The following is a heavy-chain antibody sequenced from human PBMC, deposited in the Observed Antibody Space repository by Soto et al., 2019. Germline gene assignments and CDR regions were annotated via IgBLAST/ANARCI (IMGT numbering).Heavy chain of an antibody. V-gene: IGHV4-59*01. D-gene: IGHD3-9*01. Sequence: SETLSLTCTVSGGSISSYYWSWIRQPPGKGLEWIGYIYYSGSTNYNPSLKSRVTISVDTSKNQFSLKLSSVTAADTAVYYCARGYFDWFRFDPWGQGTLVTVSS. CDR2: IYYSGST. J-gene: IGHJ5*02. CDR3: ARGYFDWFRFDP. CDR1: GGSISSYY.